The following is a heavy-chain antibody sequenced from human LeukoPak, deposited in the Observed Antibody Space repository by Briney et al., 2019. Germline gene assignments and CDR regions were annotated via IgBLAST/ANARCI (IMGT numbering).Heavy chain of an antibody. Sequence: GGSLSLSCAASGFTFSSYSMNWVRQAPGKGLEWVSSISSSSSYIYYADSVKGRFTISRDNAKNSLYLQMNSLRAEDTAVYYCAREGWIAAAGTTEYFQHWGQGTLVTVSS. CDR3: AREGWIAAAGTTEYFQH. V-gene: IGHV3-21*01. CDR1: GFTFSSYS. CDR2: ISSSSSYI. J-gene: IGHJ1*01. D-gene: IGHD6-13*01.